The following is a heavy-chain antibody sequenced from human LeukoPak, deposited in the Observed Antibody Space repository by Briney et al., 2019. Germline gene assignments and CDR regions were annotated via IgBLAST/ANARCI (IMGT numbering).Heavy chain of an antibody. J-gene: IGHJ6*02. D-gene: IGHD3-10*01. V-gene: IGHV3-30-3*01. Sequence: GGSLRLSCAASGFTFSSYAMHWVRQAPGKGLEWVAAISYDGSNKYYADSVKGRFTISRDNSKNTLYLQMNSLRAEDTAVYYCARELLWFGEPTYYYYYGMDVWGQGTTVTVSS. CDR2: ISYDGSNK. CDR1: GFTFSSYA. CDR3: ARELLWFGEPTYYYYYGMDV.